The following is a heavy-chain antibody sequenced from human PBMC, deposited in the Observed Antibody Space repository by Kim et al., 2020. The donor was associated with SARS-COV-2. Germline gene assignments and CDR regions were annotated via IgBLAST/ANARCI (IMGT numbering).Heavy chain of an antibody. CDR3: ARDDRYGYSRH. Sequence: GGSLRLSCVASGFTFSDYWMTWIRHVPGKGLEWVANINQDGSDDFYGDSVKGRFTISRDNAKNSLYLQINSLRVEDTGVYYCARDDRYGYSRHWGQGTRVTVSS. D-gene: IGHD2-15*01. V-gene: IGHV3-7*05. CDR1: GFTFSDYW. J-gene: IGHJ1*01. CDR2: INQDGSDD.